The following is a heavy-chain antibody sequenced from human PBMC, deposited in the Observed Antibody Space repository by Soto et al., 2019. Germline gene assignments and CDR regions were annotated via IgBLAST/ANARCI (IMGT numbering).Heavy chain of an antibody. CDR1: GYAFPTNG. CDR2: ISANNGNT. V-gene: IGHV1-18*01. J-gene: IGHJ4*02. CDR3: AIGRYGDY. D-gene: IGHD1-1*01. Sequence: QVHLVQSGAEVKKPGASVKVSCKGSGYAFPTNGITGVRQAPGQGLEWMGWISANNGNTNYAQKLQGRVTVTRDTSTSTAYMELRSLRSDDTAVYYCAIGRYGDYWGQGALVTVSS.